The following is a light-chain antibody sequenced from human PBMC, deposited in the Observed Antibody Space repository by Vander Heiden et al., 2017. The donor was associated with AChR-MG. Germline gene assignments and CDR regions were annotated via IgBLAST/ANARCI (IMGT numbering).Light chain of an antibody. CDR3: QQGSNCPSL. J-gene: IGKJ1*01. CDR2: DAS. CDR1: QGIRNS. Sequence: DIVLTQSPSSLSASVGDRATLTCRASQGIRNSLAWYQQKPGKAPKFLIYDASYRESGIPARFSGSGSGTDFTLTISSLEPEDFAAYYCQQGSNCPSLIGQGTKVEIK. V-gene: IGKV3-11*01.